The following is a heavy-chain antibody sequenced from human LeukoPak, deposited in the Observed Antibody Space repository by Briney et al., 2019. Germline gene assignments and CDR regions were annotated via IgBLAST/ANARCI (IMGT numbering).Heavy chain of an antibody. CDR2: ISWDDYK. CDR1: GFSLTTNGVG. D-gene: IGHD6-19*01. J-gene: IGHJ4*02. V-gene: IGHV2-5*02. CDR3: AHSGYNSGFYFDY. Sequence: SGPTLVRPTQTLTLTCTFSGFSLTTNGVGVAWIRQPPGKALEWLALISWDDYKRSSPSLRSRLAITKDTSKNQVVLTMTGMDPVDTATYFCAHSGYNSGFYFDYWGQGTLVTVSS.